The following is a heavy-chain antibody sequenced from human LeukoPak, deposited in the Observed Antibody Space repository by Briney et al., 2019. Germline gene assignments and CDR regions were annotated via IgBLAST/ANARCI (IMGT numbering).Heavy chain of an antibody. J-gene: IGHJ5*02. V-gene: IGHV1-69*01. CDR1: GGTFSSYA. D-gene: IGHD2-2*01. CDR3: ARGLGYCSSTSCSYNP. Sequence: ASVKVSCKASGGTFSSYAISWARQAPGQGLEWMGGIIPIFGTANYAQKFQGRVTITADESTSTAYMELSSLRSEDTAVYYCARGLGYCSSTSCSYNPWGQGTLVTVSS. CDR2: IIPIFGTA.